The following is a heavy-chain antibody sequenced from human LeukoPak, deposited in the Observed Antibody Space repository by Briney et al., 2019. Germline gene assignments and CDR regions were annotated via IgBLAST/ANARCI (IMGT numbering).Heavy chain of an antibody. J-gene: IGHJ4*02. Sequence: GESLQISCQGSGYRFTSYWIGWVRQMPGKGLEWMGIIYPGDSDTRYSPSFQGQVTISADKSISTAYLQWSSLKASDTAMYYCARHVDTAMDLDYWGQGTLVTVSS. D-gene: IGHD5-18*01. V-gene: IGHV5-51*01. CDR1: GYRFTSYW. CDR2: IYPGDSDT. CDR3: ARHVDTAMDLDY.